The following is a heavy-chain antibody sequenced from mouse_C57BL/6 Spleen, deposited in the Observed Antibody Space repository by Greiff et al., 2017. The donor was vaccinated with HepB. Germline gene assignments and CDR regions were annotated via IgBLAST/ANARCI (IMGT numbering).Heavy chain of an antibody. CDR2: ISYDGSN. CDR3: ARAPYYYGSFDY. CDR1: GYSITSGYY. J-gene: IGHJ2*01. D-gene: IGHD1-1*01. Sequence: ESGPGLVKPSQSLSLTCSVTGYSITSGYYWNWIRQFPGNKLEWMGYISYDGSNNYNPSLKNRISITRDTSKNQFFLKLNSVTTEDTATYYCARAPYYYGSFDYWGQGTTLTVSS. V-gene: IGHV3-6*01.